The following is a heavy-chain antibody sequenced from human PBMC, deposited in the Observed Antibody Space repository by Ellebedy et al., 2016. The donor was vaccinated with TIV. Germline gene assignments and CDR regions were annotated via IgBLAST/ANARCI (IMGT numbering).Heavy chain of an antibody. CDR3: ARSQGAIFDAFDI. CDR1: GHSFTAYS. J-gene: IGHJ3*02. Sequence: ASVKVSCXASGHSFTAYSIHWVRQAPGQRPEWMGWINSGNGNTKYSQNFQGRVTITRDTSTSTFYMDLSSLRSEDTAVYSCARSQGAIFDAFDIWGQGTMVIVSS. D-gene: IGHD2-21*01. V-gene: IGHV1-3*04. CDR2: INSGNGNT.